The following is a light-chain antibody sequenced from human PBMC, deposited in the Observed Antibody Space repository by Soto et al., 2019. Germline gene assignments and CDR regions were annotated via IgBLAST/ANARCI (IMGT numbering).Light chain of an antibody. J-gene: IGKJ1*01. V-gene: IGKV1-5*01. Sequence: DIQMTQSPSTLSASVGDRVTITCRASQSISSWLAWYQQKPGKAPKLLIFDASSLESGVPSRFSGSGSATEFTLTISSLQPDDFATYYCQQYSTSPWTFGQGTKVEIK. CDR2: DAS. CDR1: QSISSW. CDR3: QQYSTSPWT.